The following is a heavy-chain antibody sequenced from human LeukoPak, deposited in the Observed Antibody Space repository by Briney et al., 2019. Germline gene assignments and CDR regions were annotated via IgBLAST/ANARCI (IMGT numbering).Heavy chain of an antibody. J-gene: IGHJ4*02. CDR2: IKQDGSQK. V-gene: IGHV3-7*01. Sequence: GGSLRLSCAASGFTFSRYWMSWVRQAPGKGLEWVANIKQDGSQKSYVDSVKGRFTISRDNANNLLYLQMNSLRAEDTAVYYCAGESFAARWDWGQGTLVTASS. D-gene: IGHD6-6*01. CDR1: GFTFSRYW. CDR3: AGESFAARWD.